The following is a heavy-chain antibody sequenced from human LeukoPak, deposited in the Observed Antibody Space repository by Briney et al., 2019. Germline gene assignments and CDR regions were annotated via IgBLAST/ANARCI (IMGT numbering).Heavy chain of an antibody. CDR3: AKDPVDFHP. CDR1: GFTFSSYW. Sequence: GGSLRLSCAASGFTFSSYWMSWVRQAPGKGLEWVANIKKDGSEKYYVDSVKGRFTISRDNSKNTLYLQMNSLRAEDTAVYYCAKDPVDFHPWGQGTLVTVSS. CDR2: IKKDGSEK. J-gene: IGHJ5*02. V-gene: IGHV3-7*01.